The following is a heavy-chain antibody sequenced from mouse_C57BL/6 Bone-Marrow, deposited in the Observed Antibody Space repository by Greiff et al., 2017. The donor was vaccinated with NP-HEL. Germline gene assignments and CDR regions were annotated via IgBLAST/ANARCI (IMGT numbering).Heavy chain of an antibody. CDR2: IHPNSGST. CDR3: ARSEGDYVDY. CDR1: GYTFTSYW. V-gene: IGHV1-64*01. Sequence: VQLQQPGAELVKPGASVKLSCKASGYTFTSYWMHWVKQRPGQGLEWIGMIHPNSGSTNYNEKFKSKATMTVDKSSSTAYMQLSSLTSEDSAVYDCARSEGDYVDYWGQGTTLTVSS. J-gene: IGHJ2*01.